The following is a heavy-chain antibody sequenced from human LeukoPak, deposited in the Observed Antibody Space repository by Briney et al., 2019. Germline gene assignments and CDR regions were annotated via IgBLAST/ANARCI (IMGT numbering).Heavy chain of an antibody. J-gene: IGHJ4*02. Sequence: ASVRVSCKPSGYTFTGYYMHWVRQAPGQGLEWMGWINPNSGDTNYAQKFQGRVTMTRDTSISTAYMELSRLRSDDTAVYYCARTVRVVVVTATFFDYWGQGTLVTVSS. CDR2: INPNSGDT. D-gene: IGHD2-15*01. CDR3: ARTVRVVVVTATFFDY. V-gene: IGHV1-2*02. CDR1: GYTFTGYY.